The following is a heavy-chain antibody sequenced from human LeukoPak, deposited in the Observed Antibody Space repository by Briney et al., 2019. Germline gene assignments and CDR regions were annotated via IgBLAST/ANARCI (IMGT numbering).Heavy chain of an antibody. CDR2: IYYSGST. CDR1: GGSISSYY. D-gene: IGHD3-9*01. CDR3: AKAYYDILIPNWFDP. V-gene: IGHV4-59*08. J-gene: IGHJ5*02. Sequence: SETLSLTCTVSGGSISSYYWSWIRQPPGKGLEWIGYIYYSGSTNYNPSLKSRVTISVDTSKNQFSLKLSSVTAADTAVYYCAKAYYDILIPNWFDPWGQGTLVTVSS.